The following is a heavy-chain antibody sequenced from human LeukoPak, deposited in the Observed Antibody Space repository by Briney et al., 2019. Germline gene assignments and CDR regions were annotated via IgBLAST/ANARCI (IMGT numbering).Heavy chain of an antibody. CDR2: INHSGST. J-gene: IGHJ4*02. Sequence: SETLSLTCAVYGGSFSGYYWSWISQPPGKGLEWIGEINHSGSTNYNPSLKSRATRSVDTPKNQFTLKLTSVTATDTAVYYCAREATVVTPGGVAYWGQGTLVTVSS. D-gene: IGHD4-23*01. CDR3: AREATVVTPGGVAY. V-gene: IGHV4-34*01. CDR1: GGSFSGYY.